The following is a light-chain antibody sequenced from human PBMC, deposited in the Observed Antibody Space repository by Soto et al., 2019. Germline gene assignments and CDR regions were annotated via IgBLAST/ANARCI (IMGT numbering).Light chain of an antibody. Sequence: QSALTQPASVSGSPGQSITLSCTGTSSDVGTYNLVSWFQQHPGKAPKLMIYEGTKRPSGISDRFSGSKSGNTASLTISGLQAEDEADYYCCSYAGSHTPWVFGGGTQLTVL. CDR1: SSDVGTYNL. CDR3: CSYAGSHTPWV. J-gene: IGLJ3*02. CDR2: EGT. V-gene: IGLV2-23*01.